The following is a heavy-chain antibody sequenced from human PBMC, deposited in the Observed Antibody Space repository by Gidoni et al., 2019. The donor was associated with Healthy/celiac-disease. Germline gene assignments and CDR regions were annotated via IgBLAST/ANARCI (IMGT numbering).Heavy chain of an antibody. CDR2: IYSGGST. J-gene: IGHJ3*02. V-gene: IGHV3-53*04. D-gene: IGHD3-22*01. CDR1: GFTVSSNY. CDR3: ARSAPSQYYYDSSGYSTLTINAFDI. Sequence: EVQLVESGGGLVQPGGSLRLSCAASGFTVSSNYMIWVRQAPGKGLEWVSVIYSGGSTYYADSVKGRFTISRHNYKNTLYLQMNSLRAEDTAVYYCARSAPSQYYYDSSGYSTLTINAFDIWGQGTMVTVSS.